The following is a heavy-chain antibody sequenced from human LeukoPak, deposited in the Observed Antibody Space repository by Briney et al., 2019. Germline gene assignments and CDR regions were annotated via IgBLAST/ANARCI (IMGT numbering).Heavy chain of an antibody. J-gene: IGHJ4*02. V-gene: IGHV3-48*03. D-gene: IGHD6-6*01. CDR2: ISSGGSNM. Sequence: PGGSLRLSCAASGFTFSSYEMNWVRQAPGKGLEWISYISSGGSNMYYADFVKGRFTISRDNAKNSLFLQMNSLRAEDTAVYYCARGTPKYSSSADYWGQGTLVTVSS. CDR1: GFTFSSYE. CDR3: ARGTPKYSSSADY.